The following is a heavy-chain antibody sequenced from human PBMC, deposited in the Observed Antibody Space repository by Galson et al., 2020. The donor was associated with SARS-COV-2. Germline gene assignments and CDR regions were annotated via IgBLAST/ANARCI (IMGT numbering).Heavy chain of an antibody. Sequence: ASVKVSCKASGYTFTSYYMHWVRQAPGQRLEWVGTINPSGGNRGNAQRLQGRVTMTRDTSTSTVYMELSSLTSEDTAVYYCARTLSWNAADYWGQGTLVTVSS. V-gene: IGHV1-46*01. CDR2: INPSGGNR. J-gene: IGHJ4*02. CDR1: GYTFTSYY. D-gene: IGHD1-1*01. CDR3: ARTLSWNAADY.